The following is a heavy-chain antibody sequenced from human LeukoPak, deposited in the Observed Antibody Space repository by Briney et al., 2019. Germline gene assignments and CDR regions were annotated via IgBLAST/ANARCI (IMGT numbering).Heavy chain of an antibody. CDR3: ARVSSITLIVVPDYFDS. CDR1: GYTFTYYF. V-gene: IGHV1-2*02. D-gene: IGHD3-22*01. CDR2: INPNSGGT. J-gene: IGHJ4*02. Sequence: GASVKVSCKASGYTFTYYFMHWVRQAPGQGLEWLGWINPNSGGTNYAQKFHGRVTMTRDTSTSTAYMEMSRLKSDETAVYYCARVSSITLIVVPDYFDSWGQGTLVSVSS.